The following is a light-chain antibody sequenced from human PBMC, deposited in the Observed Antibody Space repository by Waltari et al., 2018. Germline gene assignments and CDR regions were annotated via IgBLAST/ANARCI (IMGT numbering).Light chain of an antibody. CDR1: QSVSRE. CDR2: GAS. J-gene: IGKJ4*01. Sequence: EVVMTQSPATLSVSPGERATLSCRASQSVSRELAWYQQKPGQAPRLLIYGASTRITGVPARFTGSGSGAEFSLTISSLQSEDVAIYYCQQFNNWPQTFGGGTQVEIK. CDR3: QQFNNWPQT. V-gene: IGKV3-15*01.